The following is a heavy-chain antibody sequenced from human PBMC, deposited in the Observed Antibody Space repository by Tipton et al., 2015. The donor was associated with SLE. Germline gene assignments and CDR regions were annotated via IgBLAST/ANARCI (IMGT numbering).Heavy chain of an antibody. V-gene: IGHV3-33*06. D-gene: IGHD4-23*01. Sequence: SLRLSCAASGFTFSIYAMHWVRQAPGKGLEWVAIIWYDATNKNYADSVKGRFTVSRDNSKNTLYLQMNSLRVEDTAVYYCVKDGSNSRGYYGMDVWGQGTTVTVSS. CDR2: IWYDATNK. J-gene: IGHJ6*02. CDR1: GFTFSIYA. CDR3: VKDGSNSRGYYGMDV.